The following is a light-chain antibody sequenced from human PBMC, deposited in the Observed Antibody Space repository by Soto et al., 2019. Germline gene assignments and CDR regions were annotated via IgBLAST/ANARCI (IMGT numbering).Light chain of an antibody. V-gene: IGKV3-15*01. J-gene: IGKJ1*01. Sequence: ETVMTQSPATLSVSPGERATLSCRASQSLSSNLAWYQQKPGQAPRLLIYGASTRATGIPARFSGSGSGTEFTLTISSLQSEDSAVYYCQQYHHWRTFGQGTKVEIK. CDR2: GAS. CDR3: QQYHHWRT. CDR1: QSLSSN.